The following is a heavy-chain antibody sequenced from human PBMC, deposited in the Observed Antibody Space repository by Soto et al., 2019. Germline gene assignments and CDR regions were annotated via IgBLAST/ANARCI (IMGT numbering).Heavy chain of an antibody. CDR1: GFTFEDFA. CDR3: VKDIGPFSNGQRGFGS. V-gene: IGHV3-9*01. J-gene: IGHJ4*02. CDR2: ISWNSGTL. Sequence: EVQLVESGGGLVQPGRSLRLSCAPSGFTFEDFAMHWVRQGPGKGLEWVAGISWNSGTLGYADSVKGRFVISRDNAKKSSFLQMSSLGPEDRALYSGVKDIGPFSNGQRGFGSWGQGTRVTVSS. D-gene: IGHD2-8*01.